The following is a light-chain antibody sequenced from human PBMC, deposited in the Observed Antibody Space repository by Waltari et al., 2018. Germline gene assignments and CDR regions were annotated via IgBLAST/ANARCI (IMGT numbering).Light chain of an antibody. CDR2: NAT. J-gene: IGLJ3*02. CDR3: ALYMGSGIWV. CDR1: SGSLSTTSY. V-gene: IGLV8-61*01. Sequence: QTVVTQEPSLSVSPGGTVTLTCALSSGSLSTTSYATWYQQTPGHAPRHLFYNATARSSGVPDRFSGSILGNTAALTITGAQADDESDYYCALYMGSGIWVFGGGTRLTVL.